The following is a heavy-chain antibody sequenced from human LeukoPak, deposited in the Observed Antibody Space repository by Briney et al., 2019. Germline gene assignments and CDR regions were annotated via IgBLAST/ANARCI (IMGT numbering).Heavy chain of an antibody. Sequence: PGGSLRLSCAASGFTFSSYGMHWVRRAPGKRLEWVAVISYDGSNKYYADSVKGRFTISRDNSKNTLYLQMNSLRAEDTAVYYCARYYYDSSGYHLWAFDIWGQGTMVTVSS. V-gene: IGHV3-30*03. D-gene: IGHD3-22*01. CDR3: ARYYYDSSGYHLWAFDI. CDR1: GFTFSSYG. CDR2: ISYDGSNK. J-gene: IGHJ3*02.